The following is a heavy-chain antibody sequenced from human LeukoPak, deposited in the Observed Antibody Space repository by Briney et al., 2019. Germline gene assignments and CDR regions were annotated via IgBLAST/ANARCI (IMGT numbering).Heavy chain of an antibody. J-gene: IGHJ4*02. D-gene: IGHD3-22*01. Sequence: SETLSLTCTVSGGSISSYYWSWIRQPPGKGLEWIGYIYYSGSTNYNPSLKSRVSMSVDTSKNQFSLKLSSVTAADTAVYYCARDVYYYDSSGYYPDYWGQGTLVTVSS. CDR3: ARDVYYYDSSGYYPDY. V-gene: IGHV4-59*12. CDR2: IYYSGST. CDR1: GGSISSYY.